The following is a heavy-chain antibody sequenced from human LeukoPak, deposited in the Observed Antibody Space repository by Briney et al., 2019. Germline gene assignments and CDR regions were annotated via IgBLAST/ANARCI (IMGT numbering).Heavy chain of an antibody. CDR1: GFTFSSYA. CDR3: ARGSHQDYFGSMTYLFDY. D-gene: IGHD3-10*01. V-gene: IGHV3-23*01. CDR2: ISGSGGST. J-gene: IGHJ4*02. Sequence: GGSLRLSCAASGFTFSSYAMSWVRQAPGKGLEWVSAISGSGGSTYYADSVKGRFTISRDNSKKTLYLEVNSLRPEDTAVYYCARGSHQDYFGSMTYLFDYWGQGILVTVSS.